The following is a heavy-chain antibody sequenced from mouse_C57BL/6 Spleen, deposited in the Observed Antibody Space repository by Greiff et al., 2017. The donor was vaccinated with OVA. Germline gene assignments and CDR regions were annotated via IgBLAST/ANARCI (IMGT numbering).Heavy chain of an antibody. CDR1: GYTFTDHT. V-gene: IGHV1-78*01. CDR3: ARYYYGSRGWYFDV. J-gene: IGHJ1*03. Sequence: VQLQQSDAELVKPGASVTISCKVSGYTFTDHTIHWMKQRPEQGLEWIGYIYPRDGSTKYNAKFKGKATLTADKSSSTAYTQFNSLTSEDSAVDSCARYYYGSRGWYFDVWGTGTTVTVSS. D-gene: IGHD1-1*01. CDR2: IYPRDGST.